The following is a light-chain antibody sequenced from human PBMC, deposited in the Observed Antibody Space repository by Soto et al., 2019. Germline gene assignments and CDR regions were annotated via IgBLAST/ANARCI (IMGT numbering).Light chain of an antibody. CDR1: QSLVHSDGNTY. CDR3: T. J-gene: IGKJ1*01. CDR2: KLS. Sequence: PLSSPGTLGQPASISFRSRQSLVHSDGNTYLSWLQQRPAQPPRLLIYKLSKRFPGVPDRFSGSGAGTAFTLKISRVEVEDVGVYLETFGQGTKVEIK. V-gene: IGKV2-24*01.